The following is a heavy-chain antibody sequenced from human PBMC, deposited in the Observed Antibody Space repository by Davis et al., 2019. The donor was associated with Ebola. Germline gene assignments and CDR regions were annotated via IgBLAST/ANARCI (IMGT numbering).Heavy chain of an antibody. CDR2: INHSGIT. CDR3: ARAPIVVVPAAIRRGWFDP. V-gene: IGHV4-39*07. J-gene: IGHJ5*02. D-gene: IGHD2-2*02. CDR1: GGSISSSSYY. Sequence: SETLSLTCTVSGGSISSSSYYWSWIRQPPGKGLGWIGEINHSGITKYNPSLKSRVTISVDTSKNQFSLKLSSVTAADTAVYYCARAPIVVVPAAIRRGWFDPWGQGTLVTVSS.